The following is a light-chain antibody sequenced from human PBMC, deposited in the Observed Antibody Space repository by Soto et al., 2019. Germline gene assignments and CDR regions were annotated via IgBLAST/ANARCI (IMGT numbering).Light chain of an antibody. Sequence: DIVMTQSPATLSVAPGERVTFSCRASQGVSRKLAWYQHKPGQAPRLLIYGASNRATGVQDWFSGSGSGTDFTLTIIRLEPEDFAVYFCQQYDNWAITFGQGTRLEIK. CDR3: QQYDNWAIT. J-gene: IGKJ5*01. CDR1: QGVSRK. CDR2: GAS. V-gene: IGKV3D-15*01.